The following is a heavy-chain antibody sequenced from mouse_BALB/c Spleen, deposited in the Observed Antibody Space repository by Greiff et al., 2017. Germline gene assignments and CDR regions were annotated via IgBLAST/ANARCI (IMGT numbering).Heavy chain of an antibody. Sequence: QVQLKESGAELVRPGTSVKVSCKASGYAFTNYLIEWVKQRPGQGLEWIGVINPGSGGTNYNEKFKDKAILTVDKSSSTAYMQLSSLTSEDSAVYYCARRDGYADYWGQGTTLTVSS. V-gene: IGHV1-54*01. CDR1: GYAFTNYL. J-gene: IGHJ2*01. D-gene: IGHD2-2*01. CDR2: INPGSGGT. CDR3: ARRDGYADY.